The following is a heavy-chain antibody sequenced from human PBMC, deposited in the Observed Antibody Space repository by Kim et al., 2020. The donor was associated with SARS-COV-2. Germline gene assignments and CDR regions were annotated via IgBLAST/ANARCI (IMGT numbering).Heavy chain of an antibody. V-gene: IGHV3-23*01. J-gene: IGHJ4*02. Sequence: GGSLRLSCEVAGFTFRTYGMSSVRQVPGKGLEWVSGIDPIGQTVYPDSVKGRFTTSRDNSKNTLFLHMNTLRAEDTAVYYCVAGNGNPFDYWGQGTLVTV. CDR1: GFTFRTYG. D-gene: IGHD1-1*01. CDR2: IDPIGQT. CDR3: VAGNGNPFDY.